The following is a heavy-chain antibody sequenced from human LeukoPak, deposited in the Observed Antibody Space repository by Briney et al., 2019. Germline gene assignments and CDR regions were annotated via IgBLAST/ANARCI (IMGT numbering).Heavy chain of an antibody. CDR2: IYHSGST. V-gene: IGHV4-39*01. CDR3: ARRWYNWNYGPFDY. D-gene: IGHD1-7*01. Sequence: SETLSLTCTVSGGSISSSSYYWGWIRQPPGKGLEGIGGIYHSGSTYYNPSLKSRVTISVDTSKNQFSLKLSSVTAADTAVYYCARRWYNWNYGPFDYWGQGTLVTVSS. CDR1: GGSISSSSYY. J-gene: IGHJ4*02.